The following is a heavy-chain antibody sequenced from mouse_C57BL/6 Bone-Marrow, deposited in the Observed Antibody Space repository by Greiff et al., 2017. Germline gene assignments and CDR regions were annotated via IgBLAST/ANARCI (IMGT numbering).Heavy chain of an antibody. CDR1: GFTFSDYY. J-gene: IGHJ4*01. Sequence: EVMLVESGGGLVQPGGSLKLSCAASGFTFSDYYMYWVRQTPEKRLELVAYLSNGGGSTYSPDTVKGRFTISRDNAKNTLYLQMSRLKSEDTAMXYCERQGYDGYYVYYYAMDYWGQGTSVTVSS. D-gene: IGHD2-3*01. CDR3: ERQGYDGYYVYYYAMDY. V-gene: IGHV5-12*01. CDR2: LSNGGGST.